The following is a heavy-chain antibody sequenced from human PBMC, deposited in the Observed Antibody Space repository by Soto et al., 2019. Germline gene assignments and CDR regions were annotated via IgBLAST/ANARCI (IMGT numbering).Heavy chain of an antibody. CDR1: GFTFSSYA. V-gene: IGHV3-66*01. CDR3: ARGNGHLSFDF. CDR2: IYSGGST. D-gene: IGHD1-1*01. J-gene: IGHJ4*02. Sequence: GGSLRLSCAASGFTFSSYAMSWVRQAPGKGLEWVSVIYSGGSTYYTDSVRGRFTISRDNSKNTLYLQMNNLRDEDTAVYYCARGNGHLSFDFWGQGALVTVSS.